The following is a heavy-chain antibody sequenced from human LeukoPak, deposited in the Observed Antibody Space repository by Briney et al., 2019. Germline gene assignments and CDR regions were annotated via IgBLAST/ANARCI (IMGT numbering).Heavy chain of an antibody. CDR1: GFTFSSYA. J-gene: IGHJ6*02. Sequence: PGGSLRLSCAASGFTFSSYAMSWVRQAPGKGLEWVSAISGSGGSTYYADSVKGRFTISRDNSKNTLYLQMNSLRAEDTAVYYCAKDIPYCSSTSCYSVDYYYYGMDVWGQGTTVTVSS. D-gene: IGHD2-2*01. V-gene: IGHV3-23*01. CDR2: ISGSGGST. CDR3: AKDIPYCSSTSCYSVDYYYYGMDV.